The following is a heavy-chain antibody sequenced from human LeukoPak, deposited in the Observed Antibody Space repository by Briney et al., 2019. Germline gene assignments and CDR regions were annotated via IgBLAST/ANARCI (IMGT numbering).Heavy chain of an antibody. Sequence: GGSLRLSCVVSGFTFSIYEMNWVRQAPGKGLEWVSYIGSSGFTIYYADSVTGRFTISRDNAKNSLYLQMNSLRAEDTAVYYYARHGNHYGSGSYPYYFDYWGQGTLVTVSS. V-gene: IGHV3-48*03. D-gene: IGHD3-10*01. CDR1: GFTFSIYE. CDR3: ARHGNHYGSGSYPYYFDY. CDR2: IGSSGFTI. J-gene: IGHJ4*02.